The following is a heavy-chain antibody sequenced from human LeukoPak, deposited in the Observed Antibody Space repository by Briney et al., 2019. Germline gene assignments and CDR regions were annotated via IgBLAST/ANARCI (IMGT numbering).Heavy chain of an antibody. V-gene: IGHV3-23*01. D-gene: IGHD6-13*01. CDR3: AHISSSWPDY. CDR1: GFTFSSYR. Sequence: PGGSLRLSCAASGFTFSSYRMTWVRQAPGKGLEWVSAISGSGGSTYYADSVKGRFTISRDNSKNTLYLQMNSLRAEDTAVYYCAHISSSWPDYWGQGTLVTVSS. J-gene: IGHJ4*02. CDR2: ISGSGGST.